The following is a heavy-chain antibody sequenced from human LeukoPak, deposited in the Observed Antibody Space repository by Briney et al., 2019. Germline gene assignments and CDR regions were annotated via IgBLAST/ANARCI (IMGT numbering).Heavy chain of an antibody. J-gene: IGHJ4*02. CDR1: GYSFSNYA. Sequence: ASVKVSCKASGYSFSNYAMSWVRQAPGQGLEWMGWISDYNGNRKYAQQFQDRVTLTTDTSTSTAYMELTTLRSDDTAVYYCARGGLYSSGPRPFDIWGQGTLVTVSS. CDR2: ISDYNGNR. CDR3: ARGGLYSSGPRPFDI. V-gene: IGHV1-18*01. D-gene: IGHD6-19*01.